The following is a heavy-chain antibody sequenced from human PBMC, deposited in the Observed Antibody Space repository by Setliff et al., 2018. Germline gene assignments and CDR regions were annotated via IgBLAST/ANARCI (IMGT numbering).Heavy chain of an antibody. Sequence: SVKVSCKASGGTLSNYCISWVRQAPGQGLEWMGGIMPKFGTPNRSQKFQGRVTITADESTSTAYMELSGLTSEDTAVYYCASHFLTVMKYYYYMDVWGKGTTVTVSS. CDR1: GGTLSNYC. D-gene: IGHD5-18*01. CDR3: ASHFLTVMKYYYYMDV. J-gene: IGHJ6*03. V-gene: IGHV1-69*13. CDR2: IMPKFGTP.